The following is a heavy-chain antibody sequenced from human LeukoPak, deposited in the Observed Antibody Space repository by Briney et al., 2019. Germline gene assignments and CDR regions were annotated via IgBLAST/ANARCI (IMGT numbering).Heavy chain of an antibody. V-gene: IGHV3-30*02. CDR2: VWYNGNKQ. CDR1: GFTFSSYG. CDR3: ARDQDPLCFEY. J-gene: IGHJ4*02. Sequence: GGSLRLSCAASGFTFSSYGMHWVRQALGRGLEWVAFVWYNGNKQYYADSVKGRFTISRDNSKNTLYLQMNSLSVEDRAVYYCARDQDPLCFEYWGRGTLVTVSS.